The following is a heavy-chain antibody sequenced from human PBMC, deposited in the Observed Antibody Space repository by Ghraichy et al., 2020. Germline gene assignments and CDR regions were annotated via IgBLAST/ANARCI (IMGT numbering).Heavy chain of an antibody. V-gene: IGHV3-30*02. J-gene: IGHJ6*03. CDR1: GFSFSRFG. Sequence: GGSLRLSCAASGFSFSRFGLYWVRQAPGKGLDWVAFIRYDESNIFYGDSVEGRFSISRDISKNTVYLHMNGLRPEDSAVYYCARDRYDHYMYVWGKGTAVTVSS. CDR3: ARDRYDHYMYV. CDR2: IRYDESNI.